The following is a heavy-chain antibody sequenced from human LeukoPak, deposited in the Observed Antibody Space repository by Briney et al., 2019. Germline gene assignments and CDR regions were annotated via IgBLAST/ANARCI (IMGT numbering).Heavy chain of an antibody. CDR2: IYSGGST. J-gene: IGHJ4*02. CDR3: ARGEVVAARFDF. V-gene: IGHV3-53*01. Sequence: GGSLILSCAASGFSFNSYSMNWVRQAPGKGLEWVSVIYSGGSTYYSDSVKGRFTISRDNSKNTVYLQMNNLRVEDAAVYYCARGEVVAARFDFWGQGTLVTVSS. D-gene: IGHD2-15*01. CDR1: GFSFNSYS.